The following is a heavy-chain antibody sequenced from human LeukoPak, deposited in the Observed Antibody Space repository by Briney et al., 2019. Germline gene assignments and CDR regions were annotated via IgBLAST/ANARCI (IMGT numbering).Heavy chain of an antibody. Sequence: NPSETLSLTCSVSGDSISHGTHYWSWIRQSAGQGLEWIGRVYITGVTNYNPSLKTRVTISVDSSLNQFSLNLTSVTPADTAVYYCARESLASRRNWVDPWGQGTLVTVSS. D-gene: IGHD6-6*01. CDR2: VYITGVT. CDR1: GDSISHGTHY. V-gene: IGHV4-61*02. CDR3: ARESLASRRNWVDP. J-gene: IGHJ5*02.